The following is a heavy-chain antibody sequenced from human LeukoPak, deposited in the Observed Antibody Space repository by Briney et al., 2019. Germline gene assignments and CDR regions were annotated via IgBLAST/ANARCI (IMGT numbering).Heavy chain of an antibody. Sequence: ASVKVACKASGYTFTGYYMHWVRQAPGQGLEWMGWINPNSGGTNYAQKFQGRVTMTRDTSISTAYMELSRLRSDDTAVYYCARGGIAAAGPNNWFDTWGQGTLVTVSS. CDR3: ARGGIAAAGPNNWFDT. J-gene: IGHJ5*02. CDR1: GYTFTGYY. D-gene: IGHD6-13*01. V-gene: IGHV1-2*02. CDR2: INPNSGGT.